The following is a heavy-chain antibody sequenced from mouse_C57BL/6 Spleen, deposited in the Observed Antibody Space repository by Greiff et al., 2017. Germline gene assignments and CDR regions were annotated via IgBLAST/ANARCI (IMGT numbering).Heavy chain of an antibody. J-gene: IGHJ4*01. CDR2: IYPSDSET. V-gene: IGHV1-61*01. CDR3: ARITTVVDYYAMDD. CDR1: GYTFTSYW. Sequence: QLQQPGAELVRPGSSVKLSCKASGYTFTSYWMDWVKQRPGQGLEWIGNIYPSDSETHYNQKFKDKATLTVDKSASTAYMQLSSLTSEDSAVYYGARITTVVDYYAMDDWGQGTSVTAS. D-gene: IGHD1-1*01.